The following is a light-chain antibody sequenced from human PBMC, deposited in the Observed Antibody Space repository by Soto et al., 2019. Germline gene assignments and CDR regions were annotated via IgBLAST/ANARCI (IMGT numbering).Light chain of an antibody. CDR1: QSISSK. Sequence: DIQMTQSPPTLPATVGDRVTITCRASQSISSKLAWYQQKTGKAPKALINKASSLQSGVPSRFSGSGSGTEFTLTISSLQPDDFATYYCQQYSSYPFTFGGGTKVEIK. J-gene: IGKJ4*01. CDR2: KAS. CDR3: QQYSSYPFT. V-gene: IGKV1-5*03.